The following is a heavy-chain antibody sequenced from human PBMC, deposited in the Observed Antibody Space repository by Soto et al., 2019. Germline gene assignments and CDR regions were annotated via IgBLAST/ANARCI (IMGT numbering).Heavy chain of an antibody. CDR3: PREGTP. V-gene: IGHV3-66*01. CDR1: GFTVSSNY. Sequence: SGGSLRLCCAASGFTVSSNYMSWVRQAPGKGLEWVSVIYSGGSTYFADSVKDRFSISRDNSKNTLHLQMNSLRAEDTAVYYCPREGTPWGQGTLVTVSS. CDR2: IYSGGST. J-gene: IGHJ5*02. D-gene: IGHD1-1*01.